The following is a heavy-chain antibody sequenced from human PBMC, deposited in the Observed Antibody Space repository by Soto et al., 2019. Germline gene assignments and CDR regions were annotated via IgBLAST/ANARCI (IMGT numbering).Heavy chain of an antibody. CDR1: GYIFNRYV. Sequence: QVQLVQSGAEVKKPGASVKVSCKASGYIFNRYVMHWVRQAPGQRHEWMGWIDAGNGKTKYSEKFQGRVTITRDTSASTAYMELTTLRSEDTAVYYCARGRGWYDYWGQGTQVIVSS. D-gene: IGHD6-19*01. V-gene: IGHV1-3*01. J-gene: IGHJ4*02. CDR3: ARGRGWYDY. CDR2: IDAGNGKT.